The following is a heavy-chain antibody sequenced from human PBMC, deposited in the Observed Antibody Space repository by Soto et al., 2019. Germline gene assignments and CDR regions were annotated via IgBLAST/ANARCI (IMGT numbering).Heavy chain of an antibody. Sequence: EVQLLESGGGLVQPGGSLRLSCAASGFTFSSYAMSWVRQAPGKGLEWVSAISGSGGSTYYADSVKGRFTISRDNSKNTLYLQMNSLRAEDTAVYYCTPAYYSSSWGFDYWGQGTLVTVSS. CDR2: ISGSGGST. CDR1: GFTFSSYA. J-gene: IGHJ4*02. V-gene: IGHV3-23*01. CDR3: TPAYYSSSWGFDY. D-gene: IGHD6-13*01.